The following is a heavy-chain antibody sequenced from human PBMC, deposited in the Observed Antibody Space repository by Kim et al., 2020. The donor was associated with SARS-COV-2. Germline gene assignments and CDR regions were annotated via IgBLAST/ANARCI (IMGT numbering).Heavy chain of an antibody. V-gene: IGHV3-23*01. J-gene: IGHJ4*02. CDR2: IWGGGGCT. Sequence: IWGGGGCTDPADSVKGRVTLSRDNSKNTVYLQMNSLRVEDTAVYYCANLIGWGQGTLVTVSS. CDR3: ANLIG.